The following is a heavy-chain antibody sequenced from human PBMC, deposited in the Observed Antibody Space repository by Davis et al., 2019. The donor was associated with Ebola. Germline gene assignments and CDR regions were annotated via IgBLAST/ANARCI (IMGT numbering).Heavy chain of an antibody. CDR3: ARRYYYDLVDY. CDR2: ISSSGSTI. D-gene: IGHD3-22*01. J-gene: IGHJ4*02. CDR1: GFTFSDYY. V-gene: IGHV3-11*01. Sequence: PGGSLRLSCAASGFTFSDYYMSWIRQAPGKGLEWVSYISSSGSTIYYADSVKGRFTISRDNSKNTLYLQMNSLRAEDTAVYYCARRYYYDLVDYWGQGTLVTVSS.